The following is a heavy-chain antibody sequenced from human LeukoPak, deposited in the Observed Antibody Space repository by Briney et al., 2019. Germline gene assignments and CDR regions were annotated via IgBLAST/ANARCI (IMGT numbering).Heavy chain of an antibody. V-gene: IGHV3-7*01. Sequence: PGGSLRLSCAASGFTLSSYWMTWVRQAPGKGLEWVASINQDESAKFYVDSVRGRFTISRDNAKNSLFLQMNSLRAEDTAFYYCAKPLRDATIYGFWGHGALVTVSS. D-gene: IGHD5-24*01. CDR1: GFTLSSYW. CDR3: AKPLRDATIYGF. J-gene: IGHJ4*01. CDR2: INQDESAK.